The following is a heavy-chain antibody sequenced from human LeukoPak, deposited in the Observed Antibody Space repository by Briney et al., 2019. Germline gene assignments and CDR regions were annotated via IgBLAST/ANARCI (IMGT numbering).Heavy chain of an antibody. Sequence: NPGGSLRLSCAASGSTFSSYSMNWVRQAPGKGLEWVSSISSSSSYIYYADSVKGRFTISRDNAKNSLYLQMNSLRAEDTAVYYCARVAGHDAFDIWGQGTMVTVSS. D-gene: IGHD6-13*01. CDR2: ISSSSSYI. CDR1: GSTFSSYS. CDR3: ARVAGHDAFDI. J-gene: IGHJ3*02. V-gene: IGHV3-21*01.